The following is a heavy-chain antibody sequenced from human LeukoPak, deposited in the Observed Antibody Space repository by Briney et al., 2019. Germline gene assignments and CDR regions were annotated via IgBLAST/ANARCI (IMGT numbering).Heavy chain of an antibody. D-gene: IGHD3-22*01. CDR3: AREVPYDSSEPNSI. V-gene: IGHV4-31*03. CDR1: GGSISSGGYY. Sequence: SETLSLTCTVSGGSISSGGYYWSWIRQHPGKGLEWIGYIYYSGSTYYNPSLKSRVTISVDTSKNQFSLKLSSVTAADTAVYYCAREVPYDSSEPNSIWGQGTLVTVSS. J-gene: IGHJ4*02. CDR2: IYYSGST.